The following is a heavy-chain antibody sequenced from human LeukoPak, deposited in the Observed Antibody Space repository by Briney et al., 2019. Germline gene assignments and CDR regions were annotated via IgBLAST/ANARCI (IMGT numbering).Heavy chain of an antibody. Sequence: GGSLRLSCAASGFTVSSNYMSWVRQAPGKGLEWVSLIYTDGSTYYADSVKGRFTISRDNAKNSLYLQMNSLRAEDTAVYYCAREPPYSGSWTDFDYWGQGTLVTVSS. J-gene: IGHJ4*02. CDR1: GFTVSSNY. CDR3: AREPPYSGSWTDFDY. V-gene: IGHV3-53*01. D-gene: IGHD6-13*01. CDR2: IYTDGST.